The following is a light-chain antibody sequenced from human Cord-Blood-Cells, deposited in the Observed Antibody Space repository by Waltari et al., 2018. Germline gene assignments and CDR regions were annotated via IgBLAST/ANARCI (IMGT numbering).Light chain of an antibody. Sequence: QSALTQPASVSGSPGPSITISCTGTRGDVGSYNLVSWYQQHPGKATKLMIYEGSKRPSGLSPRSSVSKSGNTASRTNSGLQAEDEADYYCCSYAGTSTWVFGGVTKLPVL. CDR2: EGS. CDR1: RGDVGSYNL. J-gene: IGLJ3*02. CDR3: CSYAGTSTWV. V-gene: IGLV2-23*01.